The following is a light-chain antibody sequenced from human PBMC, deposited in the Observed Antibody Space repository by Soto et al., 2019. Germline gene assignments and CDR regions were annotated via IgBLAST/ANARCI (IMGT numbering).Light chain of an antibody. V-gene: IGKV3-20*01. CDR1: QSVSSNY. Sequence: SILTQSPFTLSLSPWERATLSCRASQSVSSNYLAWYQQKPGQAPRLLIYGASSRATGFPDRFSGSGSETDFTLTISRLEPEDFAVYYCQQYGTTRITFGQGTRLEIK. J-gene: IGKJ5*01. CDR3: QQYGTTRIT. CDR2: GAS.